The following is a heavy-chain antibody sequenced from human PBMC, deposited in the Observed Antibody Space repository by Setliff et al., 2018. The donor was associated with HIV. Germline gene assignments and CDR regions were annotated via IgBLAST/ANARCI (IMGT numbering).Heavy chain of an antibody. CDR1: GFIFSKSC. CDR2: LTSGTATM. Sequence: PGGSLRLSCAASGFIFSKSCMHWVRQAPGMGLEWLSYLTSGTATMYYADSVKGRFTISRDNVKNSLYLQMNSLRAEDTAVYFCARGVGSNYFDYWGQGTLVTV. J-gene: IGHJ4*02. V-gene: IGHV3-48*01. D-gene: IGHD1-26*01. CDR3: ARGVGSNYFDY.